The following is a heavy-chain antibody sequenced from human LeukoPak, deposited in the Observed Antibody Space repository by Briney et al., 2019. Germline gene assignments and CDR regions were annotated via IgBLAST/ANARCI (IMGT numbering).Heavy chain of an antibody. V-gene: IGHV3-30*03. CDR3: AIGRDYGDY. Sequence: GGSLRLSCAASGITFNRYGMNWVRQAPGKGLEWVAVISFDGSNKDYADSVKGRFTISRDNSKNTLYLQMNSLRVEDTAVYYCAIGRDYGDYWGQGTLVTVSS. J-gene: IGHJ4*02. CDR1: GITFNRYG. CDR2: ISFDGSNK.